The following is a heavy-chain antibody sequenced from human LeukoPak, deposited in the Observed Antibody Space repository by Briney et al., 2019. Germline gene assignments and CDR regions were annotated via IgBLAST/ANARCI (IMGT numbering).Heavy chain of an antibody. CDR1: GGTFSSEA. Sequence: ASVKGSCTASGGTFSSEASRWVRQGGGQGLEWMGGIIPIFGTANYAQKFQGRVTITADKSTSTAYMELSSLRSGDTAVYYCAGGYCSSTSCLGWFDPWGQGTLVTVSS. D-gene: IGHD2-2*01. V-gene: IGHV1-69*06. J-gene: IGHJ5*02. CDR2: IIPIFGTA. CDR3: AGGYCSSTSCLGWFDP.